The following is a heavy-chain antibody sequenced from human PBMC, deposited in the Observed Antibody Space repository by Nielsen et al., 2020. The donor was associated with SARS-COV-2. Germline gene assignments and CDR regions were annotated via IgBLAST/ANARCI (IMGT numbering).Heavy chain of an antibody. Sequence: SLKISCAASGFTFDDYAMHWVRQAPGKGLEWVSGISWNSGNIGYADSVKGRFTISRDNAKNSLYLQMNSLRAEDTALYYCASLGAILPLDYWGQGTLVTVSS. CDR2: ISWNSGNI. CDR3: ASLGAILPLDY. V-gene: IGHV3-9*01. CDR1: GFTFDDYA. D-gene: IGHD1-26*01. J-gene: IGHJ4*02.